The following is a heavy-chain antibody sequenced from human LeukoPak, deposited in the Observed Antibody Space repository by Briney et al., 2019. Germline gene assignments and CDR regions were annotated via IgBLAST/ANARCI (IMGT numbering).Heavy chain of an antibody. CDR1: GFTFDDYG. D-gene: IGHD3-3*01. J-gene: IGHJ4*02. CDR2: INWSGGST. CDR3: ARGDFWSGFRPFDY. Sequence: PGGSLRLSCAASGFTFDDYGMSWVRQAPGKGLEWVSGINWSGGSTGYADSVKGRFTISRDNAKNSLYLQMNSLRAEDTALYYCARGDFWSGFRPFDYWGQGTLVTVSS. V-gene: IGHV3-20*04.